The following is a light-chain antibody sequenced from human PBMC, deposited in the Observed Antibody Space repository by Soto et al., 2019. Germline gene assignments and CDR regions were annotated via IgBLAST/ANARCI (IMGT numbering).Light chain of an antibody. Sequence: EIVLTQSPGTLSLSPGERSTLSCMASQSVSTNNLAWYQQRPGQAPRLLIYGASARAAGIPDRFSGSGSGTDFTLTISRLEPEDFAVYYCQQFDTSVWTVGQGTKVDIK. CDR3: QQFDTSVWT. V-gene: IGKV3-20*01. J-gene: IGKJ1*01. CDR2: GAS. CDR1: QSVSTNN.